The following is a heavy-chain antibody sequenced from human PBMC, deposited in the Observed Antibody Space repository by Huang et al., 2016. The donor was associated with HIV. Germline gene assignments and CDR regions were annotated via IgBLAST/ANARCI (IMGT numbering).Heavy chain of an antibody. J-gene: IGHJ4*02. CDR1: GYTFSIYG. CDR2: VSGYSGVT. V-gene: IGHV1-18*01. CDR3: ARVPSDLYSDY. Sequence: QVQLVQSGPEVKKPGASVKFSCKASGYTFSIYGISWVRQAPGQGPGWMGGVSGYSGVTETSQKVQGRGTMTTDTSTSTAYMDLRSLTADDTAVYYCARVPSDLYSDYWGQGTLVTVSS. D-gene: IGHD2-21*01.